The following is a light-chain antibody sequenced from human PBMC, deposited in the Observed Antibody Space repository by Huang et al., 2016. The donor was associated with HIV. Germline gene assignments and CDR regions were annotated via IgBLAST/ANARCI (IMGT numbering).Light chain of an antibody. CDR2: TAS. CDR1: QNNDIY. CDR3: LQSYSMFRT. Sequence: EIQMTQSPSSLSASVGDTVTITCRASQNNDIYLNWYQQRPGKAPKLLIYTASSLQTGVPSRFSGSGSGTEFTLTIDSLQPEDFATYYCLQSYSMFRTFGQGTKLDFK. V-gene: IGKV1-39*01. J-gene: IGKJ2*01.